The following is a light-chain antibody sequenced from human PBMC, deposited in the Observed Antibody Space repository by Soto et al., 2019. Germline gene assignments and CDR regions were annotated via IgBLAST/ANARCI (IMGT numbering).Light chain of an antibody. CDR3: CSYAGGFYV. Sequence: QSALAQPRSVSGSPGQSVTISCTGTSGDIGAYNQVSWYQQHPGKAPKLMIYGVTKRPSGVPDRFSGSNSGNTASLTISGLQAEDEADYYCCSYAGGFYVFGNGTKLTV. V-gene: IGLV2-11*01. CDR2: GVT. CDR1: SGDIGAYNQ. J-gene: IGLJ1*01.